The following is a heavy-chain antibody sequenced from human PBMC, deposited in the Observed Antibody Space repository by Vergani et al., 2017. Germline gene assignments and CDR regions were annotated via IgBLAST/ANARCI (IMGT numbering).Heavy chain of an antibody. CDR2: IDHTGRP. J-gene: IGHJ6*03. CDR1: GWSFTSYH. Sequence: QVQLQQWGGGLLKPSETLSLTCVVNGWSFTSYHWTWIRQSPGEGLEWVGDIDHTGRPDYNPSLKSRLTMSVVKSRNQYSLTLNSVTATDTAIYFFARVNTETNGHLYYYYYMDVWGQGTAVTVS. D-gene: IGHD4-11*01. CDR3: ARVNTETNGHLYYYYYMDV. V-gene: IGHV4-34*01.